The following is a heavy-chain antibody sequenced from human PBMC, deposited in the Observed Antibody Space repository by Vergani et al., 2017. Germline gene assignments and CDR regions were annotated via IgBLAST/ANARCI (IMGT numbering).Heavy chain of an antibody. D-gene: IGHD3-22*01. J-gene: IGHJ6*02. V-gene: IGHV3-23*01. Sequence: EVQLLESGGGLVQPGGSLRLSCAASGFTFSNYAMSWVRQAPGTGLEWVSGISGSGGRTDYADSVKGRFTISRDNSKNTLYLQMNSLRDEDMAVYYCAKGVESSVDYYYYGVDVWGQGTAVTVSS. CDR1: GFTFSNYA. CDR2: ISGSGGRT. CDR3: AKGVESSVDYYYYGVDV.